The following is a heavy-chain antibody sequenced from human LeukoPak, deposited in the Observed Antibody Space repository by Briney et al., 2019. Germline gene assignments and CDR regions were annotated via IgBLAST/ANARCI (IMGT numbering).Heavy chain of an antibody. V-gene: IGHV3-23*01. CDR1: GFTFSDYA. CDR3: AKVAVAGPPPYYFDY. CDR2: ISGSGGST. J-gene: IGHJ4*02. Sequence: PGGSLRLSCAASGFTFSDYAMHWVRQAPGKGLEWVSAISGSGGSTYYADSVKGRFTISRDNSKNTLYLQMNSLRAEDTAVYYCAKVAVAGPPPYYFDYWGQGTLVTVSS. D-gene: IGHD6-19*01.